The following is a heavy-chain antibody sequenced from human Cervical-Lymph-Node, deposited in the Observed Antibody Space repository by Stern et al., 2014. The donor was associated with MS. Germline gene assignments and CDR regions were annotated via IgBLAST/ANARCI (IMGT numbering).Heavy chain of an antibody. J-gene: IGHJ6*02. V-gene: IGHV3-66*01. CDR3: VRGTDMDV. CDR2: IYSGGDT. CDR1: GFTVTNNY. Sequence: EVHLVESGGNLVQPGGSRRLSCAVSGFTVTNNYMSWVSQAPGKGLEWVSVIYSGGDTYYADSVKGRFTISRDKSKNTLYLQMNSLTEEDTAVYYCVRGTDMDVWGQGTTVTVSS.